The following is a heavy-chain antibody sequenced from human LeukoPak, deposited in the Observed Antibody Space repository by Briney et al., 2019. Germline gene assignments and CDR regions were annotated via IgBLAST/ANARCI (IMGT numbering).Heavy chain of an antibody. D-gene: IGHD3-22*01. J-gene: IGHJ5*02. CDR2: IRSKAYGGTT. Sequence: GGSLRLSCTASGFTFDDYAMSWFRQAPGKGLEWVGFIRSKAYGGTTEYAASVKGRFTISRDDSKSIAYLQMNSLKTEDTAVYYCTRAFSRAITMIVAFNWFDPWGQGTLVTVSS. CDR1: GFTFDDYA. CDR3: TRAFSRAITMIVAFNWFDP. V-gene: IGHV3-49*03.